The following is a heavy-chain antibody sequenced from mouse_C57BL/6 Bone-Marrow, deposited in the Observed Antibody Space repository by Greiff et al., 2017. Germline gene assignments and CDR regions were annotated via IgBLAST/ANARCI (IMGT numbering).Heavy chain of an antibody. Sequence: EVKLMESGGGLVKPGGSLKFSCAASGFTFSDYGMHWVRQAPEKGLEWVAYISSGSSTIYYADTVKGRFTISRDNATNTLYLQMTSLRSGYTAIYYCATGRPVYYGNYFDYWGPDTTLPDSS. J-gene: IGHJ2*01. V-gene: IGHV5-17*01. D-gene: IGHD2-1*01. CDR1: GFTFSDYG. CDR3: ATGRPVYYGNYFDY. CDR2: ISSGSSTI.